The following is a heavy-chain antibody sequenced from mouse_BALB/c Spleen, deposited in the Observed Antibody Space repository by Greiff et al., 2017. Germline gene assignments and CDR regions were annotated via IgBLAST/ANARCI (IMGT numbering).Heavy chain of an antibody. CDR1: GFNIKDTY. Sequence: VQLKESGAELVKPGASVKLSCTASGFNIKDTYMHWVKQRPEQGLGWIGRIDPANGNTKYDPKFQGKATITEDTASNTAYLQLSSLTSEDTAVYYCARDTGGAYWGQGTLVTVSA. CDR3: ARDTGGAY. D-gene: IGHD4-1*01. V-gene: IGHV14-3*02. J-gene: IGHJ3*01. CDR2: IDPANGNT.